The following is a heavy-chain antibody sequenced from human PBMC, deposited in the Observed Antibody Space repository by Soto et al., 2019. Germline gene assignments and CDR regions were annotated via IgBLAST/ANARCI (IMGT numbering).Heavy chain of an antibody. CDR2: ISYEEINNK. CDR1: GFSFRNYG. D-gene: IGHD2-2*01. Sequence: QVQLVQSGGGVVQPGRSLRLSCVASGFSFRNYGMHWVRQAPGKGLEWMAVISYEEINNKNYTDSVKGRFTISRDNSENTLYLQMDSLRAEDTAVYYCAKGYCSGPSCYRGYGMDVWGQGTTVTVSS. J-gene: IGHJ6*02. V-gene: IGHV3-30*18. CDR3: AKGYCSGPSCYRGYGMDV.